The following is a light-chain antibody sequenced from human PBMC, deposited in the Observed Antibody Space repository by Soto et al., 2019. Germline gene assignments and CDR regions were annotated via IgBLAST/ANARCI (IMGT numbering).Light chain of an antibody. CDR1: SSDVGGYNY. CDR2: EVT. Sequence: QSVLTQPPSASGSPGQSVTISCTGTSSDVGGYNYVSWYQQHPGKAPKLMIYEVTKRPSGVPDRFSGSKSDNTAPLTVSGLQAEDEADYYCSSYAGSNNFPYVFGTGTKVTVL. V-gene: IGLV2-8*01. J-gene: IGLJ1*01. CDR3: SSYAGSNNFPYV.